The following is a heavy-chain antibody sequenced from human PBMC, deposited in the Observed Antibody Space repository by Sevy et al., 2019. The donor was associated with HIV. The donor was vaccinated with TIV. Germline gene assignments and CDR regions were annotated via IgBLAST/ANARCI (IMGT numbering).Heavy chain of an antibody. D-gene: IGHD6-13*01. CDR3: TRWKAAQSIFDY. CDR1: GFTFGAYC. J-gene: IGHJ4*02. Sequence: GGSLRLSCTASGFTFGAYCMSWVRQAPGKGLEWVAFLKSDVYGGTVDHAASVRGRFVISRADSKTIAYLQMNDLKTEDTDVYYCTRWKAAQSIFDYWGQGALVTVSS. CDR2: LKSDVYGGTV. V-gene: IGHV3-49*04.